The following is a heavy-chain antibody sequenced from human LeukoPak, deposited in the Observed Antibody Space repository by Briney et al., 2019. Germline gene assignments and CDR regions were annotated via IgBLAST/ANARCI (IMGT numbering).Heavy chain of an antibody. D-gene: IGHD2-2*01. J-gene: IGHJ4*02. V-gene: IGHV3-30*18. CDR3: AKDQRPIVVPAAMDY. Sequence: GRSLRLSCAAPGFTFSSYGMHWVRQAPGKGLEWVAVISYDGSNKYYADSVKGRFTISRDNSKNTLYLQMNSLRAEDTAVYYCAKDQRPIVVPAAMDYWGQGTLVTVSS. CDR2: ISYDGSNK. CDR1: GFTFSSYG.